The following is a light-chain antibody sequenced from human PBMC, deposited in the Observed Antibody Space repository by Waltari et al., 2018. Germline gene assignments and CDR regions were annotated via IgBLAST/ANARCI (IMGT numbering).Light chain of an antibody. J-gene: IGKJ4*01. CDR2: VAS. CDR1: QSVSRA. CDR3: QHCVRLPAT. V-gene: IGKV3-20*01. Sequence: DMVLTQPPGSLSSSPGSRVTLSCRARQSVSRALAWYQQKPGQAPRLLIFVASNRATGIPDRFSGSGSGTDFSLTISRLEPEDFAVYYCQHCVRLPATFGRGTKVEIK.